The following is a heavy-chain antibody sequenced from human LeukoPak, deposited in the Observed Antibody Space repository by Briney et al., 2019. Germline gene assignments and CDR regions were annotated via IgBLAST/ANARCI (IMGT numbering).Heavy chain of an antibody. V-gene: IGHV3-23*01. CDR1: GFTFSSYD. CDR3: AKSATTVTSNFDY. D-gene: IGHD4-17*01. Sequence: GRSLRLSCAASGFTFSSYDMHWVRQAPGKGLEWVAGISGSGGGTFYADSVRGRFTISRDNSKNTVYLQMNSLRAEDTAVYYCAKSATTVTSNFDYWGQGTLVTVSS. CDR2: ISGSGGGT. J-gene: IGHJ4*02.